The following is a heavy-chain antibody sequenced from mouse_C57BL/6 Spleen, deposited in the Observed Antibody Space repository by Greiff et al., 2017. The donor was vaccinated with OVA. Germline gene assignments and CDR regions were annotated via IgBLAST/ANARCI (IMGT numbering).Heavy chain of an antibody. CDR3: ARRGSNYGYYYDMDD. CDR2: ISSGSSTF. CDR1: GFTFSDYG. D-gene: IGHD2-5*01. V-gene: IGHV5-17*01. Sequence: EVKLVESGGGLVKPGGSLKLSCAASGFTFSDYGMHWVRQAPEKGLEWVAYISSGSSTFSSADTVKGRFTISRYNAKNALFLQMTNLRSEDTVMYYCARRGSNYGYYYDMDDWGQGTTVTVSS. J-gene: IGHJ4*01.